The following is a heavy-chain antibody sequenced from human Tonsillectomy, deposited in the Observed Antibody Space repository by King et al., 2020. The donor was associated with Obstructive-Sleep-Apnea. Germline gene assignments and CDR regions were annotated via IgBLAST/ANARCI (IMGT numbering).Heavy chain of an antibody. CDR1: GYTFTIYG. CDR3: AREPQPVYLDY. Sequence: VQLVESGAEVKKPGASVKGSCKASGYTFTIYGISWVRQAPGQVLECMGWISAYNGNTNYAQKLQGRVTMTTDTSPTKAYMELRSLRSDDTAVYYCAREPQPVYLDYWGQGTLVTVSS. V-gene: IGHV1-18*04. CDR2: ISAYNGNT. J-gene: IGHJ4*02.